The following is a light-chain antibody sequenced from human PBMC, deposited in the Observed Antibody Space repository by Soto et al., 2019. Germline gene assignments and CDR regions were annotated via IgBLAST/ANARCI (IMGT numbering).Light chain of an antibody. CDR3: QHYTNWPLT. V-gene: IGKV3-15*01. J-gene: IGKJ4*01. Sequence: EIVMTQSPVTLSLSPGDTATLSCRASHDVTRRLAWYQVKHGQAPRPLIYDASTRATGLPARFSGTGSGTEFTLTISSLQSEDFAVYYCQHYTNWPLTFGGGTKVEI. CDR2: DAS. CDR1: HDVTRR.